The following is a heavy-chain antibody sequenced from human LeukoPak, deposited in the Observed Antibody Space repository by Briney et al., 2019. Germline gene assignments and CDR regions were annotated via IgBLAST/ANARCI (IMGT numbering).Heavy chain of an antibody. Sequence: PSETLSLTCTVSGGSISSGSYYWSWIRQPAGKGLEWIGRIYTSGSTNYNPSLKSRVTISVDTSKNQFSLKLSSVTAADTAVYYCARHSLSWFDPWGQGTLVTVSS. CDR1: GGSISSGSYY. V-gene: IGHV4-61*02. CDR3: ARHSLSWFDP. J-gene: IGHJ5*02. CDR2: IYTSGST.